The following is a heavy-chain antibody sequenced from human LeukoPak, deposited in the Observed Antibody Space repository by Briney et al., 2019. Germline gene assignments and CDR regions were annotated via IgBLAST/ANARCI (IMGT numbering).Heavy chain of an antibody. Sequence: PSETLSLTCAVSGYSISSAYYWGWIRQPPGKGLEWIGSIYPSGNTYYNPSLKSRVTISVDTSKNEFSLNLRSVTAADTAIYYCARDRRWDYCFDYWGQGTLVTVSS. CDR2: IYPSGNT. V-gene: IGHV4-38-2*02. J-gene: IGHJ4*02. CDR3: ARDRRWDYCFDY. CDR1: GYSISSAYY. D-gene: IGHD1-26*01.